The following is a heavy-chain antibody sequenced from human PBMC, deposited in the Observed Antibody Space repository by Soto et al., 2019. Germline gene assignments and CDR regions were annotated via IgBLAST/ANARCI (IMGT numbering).Heavy chain of an antibody. CDR2: IYPGDSDI. J-gene: IGHJ6*04. V-gene: IGHV5-51*01. CDR3: ARAPRHRPKSLGGGKASNYNVMDF. D-gene: IGHD3-10*01. Sequence: PGVLMQIPCKGFGYSFVGYWVGWVSKKTGKGLEWMGIIYPGDSDIRYSPSFQGQVTISADKSISTAYLQWSSLKASDTAIYYCARAPRHRPKSLGGGKASNYNVMDFLVKGTTVTGTS. CDR1: GYSFVGYW.